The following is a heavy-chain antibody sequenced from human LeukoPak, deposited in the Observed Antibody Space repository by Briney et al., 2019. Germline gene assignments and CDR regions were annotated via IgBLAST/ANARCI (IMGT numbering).Heavy chain of an antibody. D-gene: IGHD6-13*01. CDR2: ISGSGGST. Sequence: GGSLRLSYAASGFTFSSYAMSWVRQAPGKGLEWVSAISGSGGSTYYADSVKGRFTISRDNSKNTLYLQMNSLRAEDTAVYYCAKDRQIVAAAGPNFDYWGQGTLVTVSS. V-gene: IGHV3-23*01. J-gene: IGHJ4*02. CDR1: GFTFSSYA. CDR3: AKDRQIVAAAGPNFDY.